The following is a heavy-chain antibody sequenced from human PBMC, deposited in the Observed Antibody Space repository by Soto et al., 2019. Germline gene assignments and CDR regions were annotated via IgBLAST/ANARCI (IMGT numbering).Heavy chain of an antibody. J-gene: IGHJ5*02. CDR1: GYTFTSYY. CDR2: INPSGGST. V-gene: IGHV1-46*01. CDR3: ARDSRRWVEPVGWFDP. Sequence: ASVKVSCKASGYTFTSYYMHWVRQAPGQGLEWMGIINPSGGSTSYAQKFQGRVTMTRDTSTSTVYMELSSLRSEDTAVYYCARDSRRWVEPVGWFDPWGQGTLVTVSS. D-gene: IGHD1-26*01.